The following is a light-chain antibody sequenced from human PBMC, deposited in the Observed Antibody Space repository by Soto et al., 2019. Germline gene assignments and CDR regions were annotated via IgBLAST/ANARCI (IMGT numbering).Light chain of an antibody. Sequence: DIQMTQSPSSLSASVGDRVSITCRASLAIGDSLSWFQQKVGKPPTLLIYGTSALSHGVPPRFSGSGSGTDFTLTISRLQHEDFATYYCQQTYNLPRTFGQGTKVDLK. CDR3: QQTYNLPRT. CDR1: LAIGDS. CDR2: GTS. J-gene: IGKJ1*01. V-gene: IGKV1-39*01.